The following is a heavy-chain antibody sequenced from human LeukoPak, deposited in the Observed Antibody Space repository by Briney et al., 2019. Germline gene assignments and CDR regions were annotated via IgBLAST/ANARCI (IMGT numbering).Heavy chain of an antibody. Sequence: GASVKVSCKASGGTFSSYAISWVRQAPGQGLEWMGGIIPIFGTANYAQKFQGRVTITADESTSTAYMELSSLRSEDTAVYYCARPEGYSSGWYYFDYWGQGTLVTVSS. V-gene: IGHV1-69*13. J-gene: IGHJ4*02. CDR2: IIPIFGTA. CDR1: GGTFSSYA. CDR3: ARPEGYSSGWYYFDY. D-gene: IGHD6-19*01.